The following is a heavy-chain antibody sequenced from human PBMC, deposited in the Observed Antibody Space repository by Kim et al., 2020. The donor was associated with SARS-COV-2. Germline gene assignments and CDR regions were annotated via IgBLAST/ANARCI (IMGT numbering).Heavy chain of an antibody. Sequence: SETLSLTCTVSGGAISNYYWSWIRQAPGKGLEWIAYISYSGSANNKPSLQSRVTLSIDTSKNQFPLRLSSVTAADTAVYYCPRQRGGRVYDPGYHFGSWG. CDR3: PRQRGGRVYDPGYHFGS. CDR2: ISYSGSA. V-gene: IGHV4-59*08. D-gene: IGHD5-12*01. CDR1: GGAISNYY. J-gene: IGHJ5*01.